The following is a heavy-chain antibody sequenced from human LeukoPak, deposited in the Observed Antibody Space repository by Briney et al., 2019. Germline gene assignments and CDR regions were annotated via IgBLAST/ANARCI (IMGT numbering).Heavy chain of an antibody. D-gene: IGHD3-22*01. V-gene: IGHV3-7*01. CDR2: IKHDGSET. CDR1: GLTFSSFW. CDR3: ARKWLFNYFDH. J-gene: IGHJ4*02. Sequence: PGGSLRLSCAASGLTFSSFWMSWVRQAPGKGLEWVANIKHDGSETYYLDSVKGRFTISRDNAKNLLYIQMNSLRAEDTAVYYCARKWLFNYFDHWGQGTPVTVSS.